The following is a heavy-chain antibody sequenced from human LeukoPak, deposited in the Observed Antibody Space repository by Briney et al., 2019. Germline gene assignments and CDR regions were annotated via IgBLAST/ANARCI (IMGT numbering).Heavy chain of an antibody. J-gene: IGHJ4*02. Sequence: GGSLRLSCAASGFTFSSYAMSWVRQAPGKGLEWVSVISGSGGTTYYAGSVKGRFTISRDNSKDTLYLQLNSLRAEDTAVYYCAKTPNSGNYYASFDYWGQGTLVTVSS. CDR1: GFTFSSYA. D-gene: IGHD1-26*01. CDR2: ISGSGGTT. CDR3: AKTPNSGNYYASFDY. V-gene: IGHV3-23*01.